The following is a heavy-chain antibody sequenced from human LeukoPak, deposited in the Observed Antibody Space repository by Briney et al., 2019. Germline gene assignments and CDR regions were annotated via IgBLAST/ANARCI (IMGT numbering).Heavy chain of an antibody. D-gene: IGHD4-23*01. CDR2: IYYSGST. V-gene: IGHV4-59*01. CDR1: GFIFSDYY. CDR3: ARETGNSDYFDY. J-gene: IGHJ4*02. Sequence: WGSLRLSCAASGFIFSDYYMSWIRQPPGKGLEWIGSIYYSGSTNYNPSLKSRVTISVDTSKNQFSLKLSSVTAADTAVYYCARETGNSDYFDYWGQGTLVTVSS.